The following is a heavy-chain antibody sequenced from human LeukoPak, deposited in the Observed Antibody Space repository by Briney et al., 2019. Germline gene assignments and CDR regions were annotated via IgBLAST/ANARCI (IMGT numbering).Heavy chain of an antibody. CDR3: ARDKDCSSTSCYFLFDP. J-gene: IGHJ5*02. Sequence: ASVKVSCKASGYTFTGYYMHWVRQAPGQGLEWMGWINPNSGGTNYAQKFQGRVTMTTDTSISTAYMELSRLRSDDTAVYYCARDKDCSSTSCYFLFDPWGQGTLVTVSS. CDR2: INPNSGGT. V-gene: IGHV1-2*02. CDR1: GYTFTGYY. D-gene: IGHD2-2*01.